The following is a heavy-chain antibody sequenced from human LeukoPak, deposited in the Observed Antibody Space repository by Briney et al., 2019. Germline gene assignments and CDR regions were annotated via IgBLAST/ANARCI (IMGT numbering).Heavy chain of an antibody. V-gene: IGHV3-23*01. D-gene: IGHD6-19*01. CDR2: VTSRGGT. CDR3: ATTRPYGTTWAGAFED. Sequence: PGGSLRLSCAASGFILSGHGMSWVRQAPGKRLEWVSTVTSRGGTDYTDSVKGRFIISRDNSKNTLLLQMNSLRAEDTAVYYCATTRPYGTTWAGAFEDWGQGTPVTVSS. CDR1: GFILSGHG. J-gene: IGHJ4*01.